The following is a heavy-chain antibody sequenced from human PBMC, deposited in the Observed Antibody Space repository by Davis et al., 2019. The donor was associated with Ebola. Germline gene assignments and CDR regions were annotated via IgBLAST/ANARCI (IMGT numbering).Heavy chain of an antibody. J-gene: IGHJ4*02. CDR3: ARLPAAILLFDY. Sequence: PSETLSLTCTVFGSSFITYYWSWIRQPPGKGLEWIGYIEHHGRTEYFPSLMSRVTISLDTSRNHFSLKLNSVTAADTAVYYCARLPAAILLFDYWGQGSLVTVSS. CDR2: IEHHGRT. D-gene: IGHD2-2*02. V-gene: IGHV4-59*01. CDR1: GSSFITYY.